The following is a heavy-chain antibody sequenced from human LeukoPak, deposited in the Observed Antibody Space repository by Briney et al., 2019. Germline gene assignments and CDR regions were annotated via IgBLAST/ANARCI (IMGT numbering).Heavy chain of an antibody. CDR3: ARGTPGYSSV. CDR2: INPSGGT. D-gene: IGHD6-19*01. J-gene: IGHJ4*02. CDR1: GYTFTSYY. Sequence: GASVKVSCKAFGYTFTSYYVHWVRQAPGHGLEWMGIINPSGGTNYAQKFQGRVTMTRDTSTSTVYMELSSLRSEDTAVYYCARGTPGYSSVWGQGTLVTVSS. V-gene: IGHV1-46*01.